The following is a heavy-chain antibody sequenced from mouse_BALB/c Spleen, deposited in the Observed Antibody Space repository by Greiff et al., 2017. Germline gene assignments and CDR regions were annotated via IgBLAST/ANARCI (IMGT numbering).Heavy chain of an antibody. Sequence: EVQVVESGAELVKPGASVKLSCTASGFNIKDTYMHWVKQRPEQGLEWIGRIDPANGNTKYDPKFQGKATITADTSSNTAYLQLSSLTSEDTAVYYCARRGGNYLAWFAYWGQGTLVTVSA. V-gene: IGHV14-3*02. D-gene: IGHD2-1*01. CDR1: GFNIKDTY. CDR3: ARRGGNYLAWFAY. J-gene: IGHJ3*01. CDR2: IDPANGNT.